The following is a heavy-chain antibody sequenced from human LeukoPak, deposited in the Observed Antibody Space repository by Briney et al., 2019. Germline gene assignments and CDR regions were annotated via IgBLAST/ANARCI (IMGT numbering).Heavy chain of an antibody. CDR2: MNPNSGNT. CDR1: GYTFTSYD. J-gene: IGHJ6*03. V-gene: IGHV1-8*03. D-gene: IGHD3-22*01. Sequence: ASVKVSCKASGYTFTSYDINWVRQATGQGLEWMGGMNPNSGNTGYAQKFQGRVTITRNTSISTAYMELSSLRSEDTAVYYCARGYDSSGYYCYYYYMDVWGKGTTVTVSS. CDR3: ARGYDSSGYYCYYYYMDV.